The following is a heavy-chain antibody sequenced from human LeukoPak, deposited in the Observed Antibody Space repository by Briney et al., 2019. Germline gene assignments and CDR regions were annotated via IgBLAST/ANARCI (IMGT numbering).Heavy chain of an antibody. CDR2: ISYDGSNK. CDR1: GFTFSSYA. Sequence: GGSLRLSCAASGFTFSSYAMHWVRQAPGKGLEWVAVISYDGSNKYYADSVKGRFTISRDNSKNTLYLQMNSLRAEDTAVYYCAKDREFGYPDYWGQGTLVTVSS. D-gene: IGHD3-10*01. V-gene: IGHV3-30-3*01. J-gene: IGHJ4*02. CDR3: AKDREFGYPDY.